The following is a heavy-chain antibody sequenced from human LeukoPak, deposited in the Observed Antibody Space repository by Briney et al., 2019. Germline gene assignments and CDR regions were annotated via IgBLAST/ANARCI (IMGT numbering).Heavy chain of an antibody. CDR1: GFTVSSNY. Sequence: GGSLRLSCAASGFTVSSNYMSWVRQAPGKGLEWVSVIYSGGSTYYADSVKGRFTISRDNSKNTLYLQMNSLRADDTAVYYCAKDTPLCYFDYWGQGTLVTVSS. V-gene: IGHV3-66*01. D-gene: IGHD3-10*02. CDR3: AKDTPLCYFDY. J-gene: IGHJ4*02. CDR2: IYSGGST.